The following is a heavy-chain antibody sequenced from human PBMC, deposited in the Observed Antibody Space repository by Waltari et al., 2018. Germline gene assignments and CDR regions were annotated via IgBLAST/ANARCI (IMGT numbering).Heavy chain of an antibody. CDR3: ARGGLYGQQLLESAFEI. V-gene: IGHV1-69*05. J-gene: IGHJ3*02. CDR1: GGSFSTHA. CDR2: IIPMFGTA. Sequence: QVQLVQSGAELKKPGSSVKVSCKVSGGSFSTHALTWGRQAPGQGLEWMGGIIPMFGTANYAQKIQDRVTINTDESITTAYMHLSSLTSDDTAVYYCARGGLYGQQLLESAFEIWGQGTKVTVSS. D-gene: IGHD6-13*01.